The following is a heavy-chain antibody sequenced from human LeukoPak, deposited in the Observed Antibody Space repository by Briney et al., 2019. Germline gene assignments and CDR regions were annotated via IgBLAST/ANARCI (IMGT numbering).Heavy chain of an antibody. J-gene: IGHJ4*02. CDR1: GYTFTGYY. CDR3: ARELEWLLYLDY. Sequence: ASVKVSCKASGYTFTGYYMHWVRQAPGQGLEWMGWINPNSGGTNYAQKLQGRVTMTTDTSTSTAYMELRSLRSDDTAVYYCARELEWLLYLDYWGQGTLVTVSS. D-gene: IGHD3-3*01. CDR2: INPNSGGT. V-gene: IGHV1-2*02.